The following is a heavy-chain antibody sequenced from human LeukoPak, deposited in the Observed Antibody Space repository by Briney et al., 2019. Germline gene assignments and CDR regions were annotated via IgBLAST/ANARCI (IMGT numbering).Heavy chain of an antibody. V-gene: IGHV3-23*01. J-gene: IGHJ4*02. CDR1: GFTFSSYA. CDR2: ISGSGGST. Sequence: SGGSLRLSCTAYGFTFSSYAMTWVRQAPGKGLEWVSTISGSGGSTYYADSVKGRFTISRDNSKNTLYLQMNSLRAEDTAVYFCASSFDYWGQGTLVTVSS. CDR3: ASSFDY.